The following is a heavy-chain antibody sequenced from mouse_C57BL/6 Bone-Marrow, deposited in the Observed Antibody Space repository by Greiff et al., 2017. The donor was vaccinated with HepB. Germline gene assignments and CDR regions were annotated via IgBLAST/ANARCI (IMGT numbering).Heavy chain of an antibody. CDR1: GFTFSTSG. CDR3: TRDRFDYYFDY. J-gene: IGHJ2*01. V-gene: IGHV5-6*01. D-gene: IGHD2-14*01. Sequence: EVMLVESGGDLVRPGGSLKLSCAASGFTFSTSGMSWVRQTPDKRLEWVATINTGGTYTYYADSVRGRFTISKDSAKNTLFLLMNSLKSEDSAIYYCTRDRFDYYFDYWGQGTTLTVSS. CDR2: INTGGTYT.